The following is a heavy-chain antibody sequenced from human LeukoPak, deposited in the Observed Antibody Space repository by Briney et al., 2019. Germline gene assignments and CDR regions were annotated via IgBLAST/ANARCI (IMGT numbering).Heavy chain of an antibody. CDR2: IFYSGST. Sequence: PSETLSLTCTVSGGSISSYYWSWIRQPPGKGLEWIGFIFYSGSTHYNPSLKSRVTMSVDTFKSQFSLKLSSVTAADTAVYYCAKSSLFCSSVSCSYYFDSWGQGTLVTVSS. CDR3: AKSSLFCSSVSCSYYFDS. CDR1: GGSISSYY. D-gene: IGHD2-2*01. V-gene: IGHV4-59*01. J-gene: IGHJ4*02.